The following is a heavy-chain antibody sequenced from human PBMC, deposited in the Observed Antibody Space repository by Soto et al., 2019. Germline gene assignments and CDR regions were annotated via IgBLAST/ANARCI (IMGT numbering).Heavy chain of an antibody. Sequence: PGGSLRLSCPAAGFTFSSYAMGWVRQAPGKGLEWVSAISGSGGSTYYADSVKGRFTISRDNSKNTLYLQMNSLRAEDTAVYYCAKDPNLGDAFDIWGQGTMVTVS. V-gene: IGHV3-23*01. D-gene: IGHD7-27*01. J-gene: IGHJ3*02. CDR1: GFTFSSYA. CDR2: ISGSGGST. CDR3: AKDPNLGDAFDI.